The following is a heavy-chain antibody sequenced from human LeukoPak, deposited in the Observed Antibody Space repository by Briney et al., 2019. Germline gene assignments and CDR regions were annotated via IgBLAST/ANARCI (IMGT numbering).Heavy chain of an antibody. Sequence: GGSLRLSCAASGFIFSNYAMSWVRQAPGKGLEWVSATGSGGSTYYADSVKGRFTISRDNSKNTLYLQMNSLRAEDTAVYYCAKWGDYDVLTGYYVSDYWGQGTLVTVSS. D-gene: IGHD3-9*01. V-gene: IGHV3-23*01. J-gene: IGHJ4*02. CDR2: TGSGGST. CDR3: AKWGDYDVLTGYYVSDY. CDR1: GFIFSNYA.